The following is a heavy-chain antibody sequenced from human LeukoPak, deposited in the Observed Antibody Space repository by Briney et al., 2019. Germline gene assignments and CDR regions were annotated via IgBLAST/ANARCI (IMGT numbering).Heavy chain of an antibody. V-gene: IGHV4-59*01. Sequence: SGTLSLTCTVSGGSISSYYWSWIRQPPGKGLEWIGYIYYSGSTNYNPSLKSRVTISVDTSKNQFSLKLSSVTAADTAVYYCARIPLYSSSMQNWFDPWGQGTLVTVSS. CDR2: IYYSGST. J-gene: IGHJ5*02. CDR3: ARIPLYSSSMQNWFDP. D-gene: IGHD6-6*01. CDR1: GGSISSYY.